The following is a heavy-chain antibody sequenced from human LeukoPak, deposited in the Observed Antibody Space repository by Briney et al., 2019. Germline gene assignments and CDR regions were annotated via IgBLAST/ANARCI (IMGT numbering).Heavy chain of an antibody. CDR2: ISGSGGST. CDR1: GFTFSSNA. D-gene: IGHD6-13*01. J-gene: IGHJ4*02. Sequence: GGSLRLSCAASGFTFSSNAMSWVRQAPGKGLEWVSYISGSGGSTYYADSVKGRFTISRDNSKNTLYLQMSSLRAEDTAVYYCARGSGSSWYLLSYWGQGTLVTVSS. CDR3: ARGSGSSWYLLSY. V-gene: IGHV3-23*01.